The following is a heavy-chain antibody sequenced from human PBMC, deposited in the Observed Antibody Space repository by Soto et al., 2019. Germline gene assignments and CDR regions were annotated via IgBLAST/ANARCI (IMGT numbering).Heavy chain of an antibody. CDR1: GFIFKSYG. D-gene: IGHD4-4*01. CDR2: ISGSGDRT. CDR3: AKGVNDYSTYYFNY. V-gene: IGHV3-23*01. Sequence: GGSLRLSCAASGFIFKSYGMNWVRQAPGKGLEWISYISGSGDRTYYAQSVQGRFTISRDNSKNTLSVQMNSLRAEDTAVYFCAKGVNDYSTYYFNYWGQGILVT. J-gene: IGHJ4*01.